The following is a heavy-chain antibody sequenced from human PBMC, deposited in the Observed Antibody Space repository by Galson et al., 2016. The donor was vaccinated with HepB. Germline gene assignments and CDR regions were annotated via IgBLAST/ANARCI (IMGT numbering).Heavy chain of an antibody. V-gene: IGHV6-1*01. Sequence: CAISGDSVYNNGAAWVWIRQSPSRGLEWLGRTFYRSTWENHYAGSVRNRITISPDTSRNQFSLHLNSVTPEDTAVYYCARAVMLGRGMDVWGQGTAVTVSS. D-gene: IGHD3-10*01. J-gene: IGHJ6*02. CDR2: TFYRSTWEN. CDR1: GDSVYNNGAA. CDR3: ARAVMLGRGMDV.